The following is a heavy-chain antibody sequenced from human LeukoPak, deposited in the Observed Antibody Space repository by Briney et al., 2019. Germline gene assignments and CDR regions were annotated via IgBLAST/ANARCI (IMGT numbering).Heavy chain of an antibody. Sequence: GGSLRLSCTASGFTFSSYAISWVRQAPGKGLEWVSAISGSGGSTYYADSVKGRFTISRDNSKNTLYLQMNSLRAEDTAVYYCAKVEHPYSSGWYIGEYYYYGMDVWGQGTTVTVSS. D-gene: IGHD6-19*01. CDR3: AKVEHPYSSGWYIGEYYYYGMDV. J-gene: IGHJ6*02. CDR1: GFTFSSYA. V-gene: IGHV3-23*01. CDR2: ISGSGGST.